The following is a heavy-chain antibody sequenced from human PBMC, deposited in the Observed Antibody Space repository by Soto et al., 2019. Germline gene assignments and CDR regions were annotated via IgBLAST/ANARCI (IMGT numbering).Heavy chain of an antibody. CDR3: ARLDGGLGLPGGLLDY. CDR1: GGSITSGGYS. J-gene: IGHJ4*02. V-gene: IGHV4-30-2*01. CDR2: IYHSGST. D-gene: IGHD7-27*01. Sequence: TLSLTCALSGGSITSGGYSWSWIRQPPGRGLEWIGYIYHSGSTSYNPSLESRVTMSVDRSRNHFSLELRPVTAADTAVYYCARLDGGLGLPGGLLDYWGQGALVTVSS.